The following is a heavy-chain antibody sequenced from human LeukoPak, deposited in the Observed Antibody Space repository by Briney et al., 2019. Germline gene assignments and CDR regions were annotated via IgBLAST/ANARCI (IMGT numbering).Heavy chain of an antibody. V-gene: IGHV1-18*01. J-gene: IGHJ4*02. CDR2: VSAYADDT. Sequence: GASVKVSCKASGYTFTSYGISWVRQVPGQGLEWMGWVSAYADDTNYVQKFQGRVTMTTDTSTSTAYMELRSLRSDDTAVYYCARDCIGCHGFDYWGQGTLVTVSS. D-gene: IGHD2-15*01. CDR3: ARDCIGCHGFDY. CDR1: GYTFTSYG.